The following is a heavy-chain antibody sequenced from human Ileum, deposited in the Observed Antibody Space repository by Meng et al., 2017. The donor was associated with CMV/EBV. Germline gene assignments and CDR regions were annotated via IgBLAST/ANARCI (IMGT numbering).Heavy chain of an antibody. CDR3: ARVPGGSSYYSWFDP. CDR2: IYYSGST. J-gene: IGHJ5*02. Sequence: GPICSRDYYRFWIRPPPGKGLAWIGYIYYSGSTYYTPSLKSRLTISIDTSKNQFSLKLNSVTAADTAIYSCARVPGGSSYYSWFDPWGQGTLVTVSS. V-gene: IGHV4-30-4*08. CDR1: GPICSRDYY. D-gene: IGHD3-3*01.